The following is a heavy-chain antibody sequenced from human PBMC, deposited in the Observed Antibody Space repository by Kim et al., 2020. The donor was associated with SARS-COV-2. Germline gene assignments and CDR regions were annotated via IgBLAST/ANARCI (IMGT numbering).Heavy chain of an antibody. V-gene: IGHV3-53*01. CDR1: GFRVSDNY. J-gene: IGHJ2*01. CDR3: ARDQIDEYGSGRSPWYFDV. D-gene: IGHD3-10*01. CDR2: IYDNGKT. Sequence: GGSLRLSCAVSGFRVSDNYMSWVRQAPGKGLEWVSIIYDNGKTYYPDSVKGRFTISRDNSKNSLYLQMSSLRGEDTAVYYCARDQIDEYGSGRSPWYFDVWGRGTLVTVSS.